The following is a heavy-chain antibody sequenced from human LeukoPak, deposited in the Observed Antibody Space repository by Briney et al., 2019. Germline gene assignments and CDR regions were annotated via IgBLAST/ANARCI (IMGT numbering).Heavy chain of an antibody. CDR1: GYTFTGNY. V-gene: IGHV1-2*02. D-gene: IGHD3-10*01. CDR3: ARLMRFGEFYGMDV. CDR2: INPSSGGS. J-gene: IGHJ6*02. Sequence: ASVKVSCKASGYTFTGNYIQWVRQAPGQDFEWMGWINPSSGGSNHAQTFQGRVTMTRDTSISTAYMELSSLTSDDTAVYYCARLMRFGEFYGMDVWGQGTTVTVS.